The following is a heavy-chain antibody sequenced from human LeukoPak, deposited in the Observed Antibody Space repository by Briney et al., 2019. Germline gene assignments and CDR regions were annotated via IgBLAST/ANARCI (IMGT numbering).Heavy chain of an antibody. CDR1: GYTFTSYY. CDR2: INPSGGST. V-gene: IGHV1-46*03. J-gene: IGHJ4*02. Sequence: ASVKVSCEASGYTFTSYYMHWVRQAPGQGLEWMGIINPSGGSTSYAQKFQGRVTMTRDTSTSTVYMELSSLRSEDTAVYYCARRSRGDYVDYWGQGTLVTVSS. D-gene: IGHD3-10*01. CDR3: ARRSRGDYVDY.